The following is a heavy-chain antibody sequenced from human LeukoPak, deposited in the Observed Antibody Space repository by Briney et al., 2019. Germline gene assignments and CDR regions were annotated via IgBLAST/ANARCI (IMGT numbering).Heavy chain of an antibody. CDR2: ISSSGSTI. J-gene: IGHJ4*02. V-gene: IGHV3-48*03. D-gene: IGHD3-22*01. CDR3: ARVDRKDYYDSSGYELHYGETNFDY. CDR1: GFTFSSYE. Sequence: PGGSLRLSCAASGFTFSSYEMNWVRQAPGKGLEWVSYISSSGSTIYYADSVKGRFTISRDNAKNSLYLQMNSLRDEDTAVYYCARVDRKDYYDSSGYELHYGETNFDYWGQGTLVTVSS.